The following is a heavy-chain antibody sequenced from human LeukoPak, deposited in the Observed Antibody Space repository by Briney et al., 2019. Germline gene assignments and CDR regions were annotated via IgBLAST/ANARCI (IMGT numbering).Heavy chain of an antibody. CDR3: ARGVSLESGNFQY. J-gene: IGHJ1*01. Sequence: GGSLRLSCAASGFTFSNQRMHWVRQAPGKGLLWVAVMSGDGSTKNYADSVEGRFTISRDNTKNTLYLQMNILTAEDTALYFCARGVSLESGNFQYWGQGTLVTVSS. CDR2: MSGDGSTK. V-gene: IGHV3-74*01. CDR1: GFTFSNQR. D-gene: IGHD3-3*01.